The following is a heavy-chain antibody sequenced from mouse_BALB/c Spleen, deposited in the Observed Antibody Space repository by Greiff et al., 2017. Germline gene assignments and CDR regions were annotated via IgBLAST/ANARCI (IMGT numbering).Heavy chain of an antibody. J-gene: IGHJ2*01. CDR3: ARGYYGSTYVFDY. Sequence: QLKESGPGLVKPSQSLSLTCTVTGYSITSDYAWNWIRQFPGNKLEWMGYISYSGSTSYNPSLKSRISITRDTSKNQFFLQLNSVTTEDTATYYCARGYYGSTYVFDYWGQGTTLTVSS. CDR2: ISYSGST. V-gene: IGHV3-2*02. D-gene: IGHD1-1*01. CDR1: GYSITSDYA.